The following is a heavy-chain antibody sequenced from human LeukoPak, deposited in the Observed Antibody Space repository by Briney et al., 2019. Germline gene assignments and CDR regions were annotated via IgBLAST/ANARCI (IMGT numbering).Heavy chain of an antibody. Sequence: PGGSLRLSCAASGFTFSSYWMSWVRRAPGKGLEWVANIKQDGTQKYYVDSVKGRFTISRDNAKNSLYLQMNSLRAEGTAVYYCARDAMVRGVNYYYGMDVWGQGTTVTVSS. CDR3: ARDAMVRGVNYYYGMDV. J-gene: IGHJ6*02. CDR1: GFTFSSYW. V-gene: IGHV3-7*01. CDR2: IKQDGTQK. D-gene: IGHD3-10*01.